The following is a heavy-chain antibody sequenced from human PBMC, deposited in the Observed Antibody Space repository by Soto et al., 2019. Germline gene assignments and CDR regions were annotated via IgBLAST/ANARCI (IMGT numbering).Heavy chain of an antibody. CDR1: GYTFTAYW. CDR3: ARGGYSGNSKDPFYI. D-gene: IGHD6-25*01. CDR2: IYPGDSDT. J-gene: IGHJ3*02. V-gene: IGHV5-51*01. Sequence: PGESLKISFKGSGYTFTAYWIGWVLQMPGKGLEWMGIIYPGDSDTRYSPSFQGQVTISADKSISTAYLQWSSLKASDTAMFYCARGGYSGNSKDPFYIWGPGTMVTVSS.